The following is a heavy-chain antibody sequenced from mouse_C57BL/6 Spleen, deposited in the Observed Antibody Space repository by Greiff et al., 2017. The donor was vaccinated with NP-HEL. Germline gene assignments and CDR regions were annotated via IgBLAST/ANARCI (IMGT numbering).Heavy chain of an antibody. CDR3: ARSYDYDVYYYAMDY. CDR2: ISSGSSTS. J-gene: IGHJ4*01. V-gene: IGHV5-17*01. CDR1: GFTFSDYG. D-gene: IGHD2-4*01. Sequence: EVQRVESGGGLVKPGGSLKLSCAASGFTFSDYGMHWVRQAPEKGLEWVAYISSGSSTSYYADTVKGRFTISRDNAKNTLFLQMTSLRSEDTAMYYCARSYDYDVYYYAMDYWGQGTSVTVSS.